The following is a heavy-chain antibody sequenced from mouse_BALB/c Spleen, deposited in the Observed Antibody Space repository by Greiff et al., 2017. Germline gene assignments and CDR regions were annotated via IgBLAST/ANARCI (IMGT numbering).Heavy chain of an antibody. CDR2: IDPENGDT. CDR3: NAPYYGSSYD. D-gene: IGHD1-1*01. J-gene: IGHJ3*01. CDR1: GFNIKDYY. V-gene: IGHV14-4*02. Sequence: EVKLQESGAELVRSGASVKLSCTASGFNIKDYYMHWVKQRPEQGLEWIGWIDPENGDTEYAPKFQGKATMTADTSSNTAYLQLSSLTSEDTAVYYCNAPYYGSSYDWGQGTLVTVSA.